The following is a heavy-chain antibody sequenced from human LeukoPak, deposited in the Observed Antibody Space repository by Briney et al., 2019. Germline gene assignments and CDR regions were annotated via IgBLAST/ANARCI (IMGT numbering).Heavy chain of an antibody. CDR2: VNHSGTA. V-gene: IGHV4-34*01. CDR1: GGSFSGYY. CDR3: ASLNPFSGRRNAFDI. Sequence: SEALSLTCAVHGGSFSGYYWSWIRQPPGQGLEWIGEVNHSGTARYNPSLESRVTISVDTSKSQSSLNVYFVTAADTAVYYCASLNPFSGRRNAFDIWGQGAMVTVSS. J-gene: IGHJ3*02. D-gene: IGHD1-26*01.